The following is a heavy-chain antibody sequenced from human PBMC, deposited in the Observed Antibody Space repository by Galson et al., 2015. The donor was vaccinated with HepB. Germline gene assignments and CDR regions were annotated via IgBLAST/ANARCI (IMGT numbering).Heavy chain of an antibody. Sequence: SLRLSCAASGFTFRSYAMSWVRQAPGKGLEWVSAITGSGNKTYYADSVKGRFTTSRDNSNNTLYLQMTSLRAGDTAVYYCAKDLLYSTASRVGANWGQGTLVSVSS. J-gene: IGHJ4*02. V-gene: IGHV3-23*01. D-gene: IGHD6-6*01. CDR3: AKDLLYSTASRVGAN. CDR1: GFTFRSYA. CDR2: ITGSGNKT.